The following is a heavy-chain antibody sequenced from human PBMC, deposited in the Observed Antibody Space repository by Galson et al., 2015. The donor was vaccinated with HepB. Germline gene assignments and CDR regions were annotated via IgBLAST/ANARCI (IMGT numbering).Heavy chain of an antibody. CDR1: GFTFSSYS. J-gene: IGHJ4*02. V-gene: IGHV3-48*01. CDR2: ISSSSSTI. D-gene: IGHD5/OR15-5a*01. CDR3: ARDYVYLGFDY. Sequence: SLRLSCAASGFTFSSYSMNWVRQAPGKGLEWVSYISSSSSTIYYADSVKGRFTISRDNAKNSLYLQMNSLRAEDTAVYYCARDYVYLGFDYWGQGTLVTVSS.